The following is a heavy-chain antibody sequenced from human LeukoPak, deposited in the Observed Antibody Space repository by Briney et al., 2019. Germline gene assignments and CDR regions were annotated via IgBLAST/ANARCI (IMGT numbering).Heavy chain of an antibody. CDR2: ISFDGSNK. J-gene: IGHJ4*02. CDR1: GFTFSSYP. V-gene: IGHV3-30-3*01. CDR3: ARSQQWPNYYFDY. D-gene: IGHD1/OR15-1a*01. Sequence: PGGSLRLSCAASGFTFSSYPMHWVRQAPGKGLEWVAVISFDGSNKYFADSVKGRFTISRDSSKNTLDLQMNSPRAEDTAVYYCARSQQWPNYYFDYWGQGTLVTVSS.